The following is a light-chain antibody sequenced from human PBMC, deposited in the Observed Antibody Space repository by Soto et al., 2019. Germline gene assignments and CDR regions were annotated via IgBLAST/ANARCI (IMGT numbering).Light chain of an antibody. CDR2: GAS. CDR3: QHYNTRRT. Sequence: EIGMTQSPATLSASPGERATLSCRASQSVSTNLAWYQQKPGQAPRLLIYGASTRATGIPARISGSGSGTDFTLTITRLQSGDFAVYDCQHYNTRRTVGQGAKVEIK. J-gene: IGKJ1*01. CDR1: QSVSTN. V-gene: IGKV3-15*01.